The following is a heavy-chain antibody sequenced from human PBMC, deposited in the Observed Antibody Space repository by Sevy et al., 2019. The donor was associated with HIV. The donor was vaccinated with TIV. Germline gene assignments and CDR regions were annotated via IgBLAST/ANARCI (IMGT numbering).Heavy chain of an antibody. J-gene: IGHJ4*02. Sequence: GGSLRLSCTASGFTVNTNYMSWVRQAPEKGLEWVSVIYSGGSTYYADSVNGRFTISRDNSKNTVYLQMNSLRAEDTAVYYCARFSGGSKGTAFDYWGQGTLVTVSS. CDR2: IYSGGST. D-gene: IGHD2-15*01. CDR3: ARFSGGSKGTAFDY. CDR1: GFTVNTNY. V-gene: IGHV3-53*01.